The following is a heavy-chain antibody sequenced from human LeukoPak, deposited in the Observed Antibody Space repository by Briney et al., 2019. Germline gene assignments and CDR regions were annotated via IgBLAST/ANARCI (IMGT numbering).Heavy chain of an antibody. D-gene: IGHD5-18*01. J-gene: IGHJ5*02. CDR2: ISGSGGST. CDR1: GFTFSIYA. Sequence: GGSLRLSCAASGFTFSIYAMSWVRQAPGKGLGWVSTISGSGGSTHYADSVKGRFTISRDNSKNTLYLQMNSLRADDTAVYYCVRGYSYGWFDPWGQGTLVTVSS. CDR3: VRGYSYGWFDP. V-gene: IGHV3-23*01.